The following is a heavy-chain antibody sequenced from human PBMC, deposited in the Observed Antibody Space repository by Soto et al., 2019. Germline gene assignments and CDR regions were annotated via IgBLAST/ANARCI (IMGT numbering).Heavy chain of an antibody. Sequence: QVQLVQSGAEVKKPGASVKVSCKASGFTFTNYFFHWVRQAHRQGLEWLGIISPYGGSTKYVQSLQGRVTVTSDTSTSTVYMELSSLRSEDTAVYFCARGDGRGSTGFYYYYGMDVWGHGTTITVSS. CDR3: ARGDGRGSTGFYYYYGMDV. J-gene: IGHJ6*02. D-gene: IGHD1-26*01. CDR1: GFTFTNYF. CDR2: ISPYGGST. V-gene: IGHV1-46*01.